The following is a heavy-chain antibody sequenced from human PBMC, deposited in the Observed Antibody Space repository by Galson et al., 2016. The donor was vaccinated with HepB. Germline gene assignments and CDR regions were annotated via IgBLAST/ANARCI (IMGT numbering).Heavy chain of an antibody. J-gene: IGHJ6*02. CDR3: APRGGYEFWRTWDDYHHYGMDV. CDR2: IIPFFGIT. V-gene: IGHV1-69*13. CDR1: GGTYTYYA. Sequence: SVKVSCKASGGTYTYYAISWVRQAPGQGLGWLGGIIPFFGITNHTQKFQGRVTITADESTSTVYMELSSLRSDDTAVYYCAPRGGYEFWRTWDDYHHYGMDVWGQGTTVTVSS. D-gene: IGHD3/OR15-3a*01.